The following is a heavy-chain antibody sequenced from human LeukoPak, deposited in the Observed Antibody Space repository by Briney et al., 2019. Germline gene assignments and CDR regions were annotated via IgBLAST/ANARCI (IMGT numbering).Heavy chain of an antibody. V-gene: IGHV1-18*01. CDR2: ISAYNGNT. CDR1: GYTFTSYG. Sequence: ASVKVSCKASGYTFTSYGISWVRQAPGQGLEWMGWISAYNGNTNYAQKLQGRVTMTEDTSTDTAYMELSSLRSEDTAVYYRATASDDYGDYGYWGQGTLVTVSS. D-gene: IGHD4-17*01. CDR3: ATASDDYGDYGY. J-gene: IGHJ4*02.